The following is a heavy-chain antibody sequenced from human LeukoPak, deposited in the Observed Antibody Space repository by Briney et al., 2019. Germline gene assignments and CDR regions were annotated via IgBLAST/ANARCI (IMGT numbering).Heavy chain of an antibody. CDR3: ARQRYCSSTSCRPYFDY. J-gene: IGHJ4*02. V-gene: IGHV5-51*01. D-gene: IGHD2-2*01. CDR2: IYPGDSDA. CDR1: GYSFTSYW. Sequence: GESLKISCKGSGYSFTSYWIGWVRRMPGKGLEWMGLIYPGDSDARYSPSFRGQVTIPADKSISTAYLQWSSLKASDTAMYYCARQRYCSSTSCRPYFDYWAQGTLVTASS.